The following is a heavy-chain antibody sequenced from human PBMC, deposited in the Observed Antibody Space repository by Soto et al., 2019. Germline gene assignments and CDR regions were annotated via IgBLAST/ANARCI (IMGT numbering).Heavy chain of an antibody. V-gene: IGHV3-21*01. Sequence: GGSLRLSCAASGFTFSSYSMNWVRQAPGKGLEWVSSISSSSSYIYYADSVKGRFTISRDNSKNTLYLQMNSLRAEDTAVYYCAREMIAVAAFDIWGQGTMVTVSS. CDR1: GFTFSSYS. J-gene: IGHJ3*02. CDR2: ISSSSSYI. D-gene: IGHD6-19*01. CDR3: AREMIAVAAFDI.